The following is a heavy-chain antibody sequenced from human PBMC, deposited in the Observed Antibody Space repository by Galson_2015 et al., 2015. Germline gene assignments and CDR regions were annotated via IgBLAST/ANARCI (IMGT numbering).Heavy chain of an antibody. D-gene: IGHD1-26*01. J-gene: IGHJ4*02. V-gene: IGHV6-1*01. CDR3: ARGGSYPLDY. Sequence: CAISGDSVSSHSAAWNWIRQAPSRGREWLGRTYYRSKWYIVYSVSVKGRITINPDTSKNQFSLQLKSVTPEDTAVYYCARGGSYPLDYWGQGTLITVSS. CDR1: GDSVSSHSAA. CDR2: TYYRSKWYI.